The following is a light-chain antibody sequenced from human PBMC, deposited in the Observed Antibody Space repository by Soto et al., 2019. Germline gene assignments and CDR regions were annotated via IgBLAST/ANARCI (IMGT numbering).Light chain of an antibody. CDR3: ATGDSSLSIVM. CDR1: SFNVGTNF. V-gene: IGLV1-51*02. J-gene: IGLJ3*02. Sequence: QSVLTQPPSVTAAPGQRVAISCSGTSFNVGTNFVSWYQQLPGTAPRLLIYGNNERPSGISDRFSGSKSGSSATLGVTGLQTGDEADYYCATGDSSLSIVMFGGGTKLTVL. CDR2: GNN.